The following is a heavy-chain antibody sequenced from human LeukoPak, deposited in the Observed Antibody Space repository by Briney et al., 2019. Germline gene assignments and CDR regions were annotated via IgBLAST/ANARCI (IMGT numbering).Heavy chain of an antibody. CDR2: IYCSGST. Sequence: SETLSLTCTVSGGSISSYYWSWIRQPPGKGLEWIGYIYCSGSTNYNPSLKSRVTISVDTSKNQFSLKLSSVTAADTAVYYCARGNRRGMDVWGQGTTVTVSS. CDR1: GGSISSYY. V-gene: IGHV4-59*01. J-gene: IGHJ6*02. CDR3: ARGNRRGMDV.